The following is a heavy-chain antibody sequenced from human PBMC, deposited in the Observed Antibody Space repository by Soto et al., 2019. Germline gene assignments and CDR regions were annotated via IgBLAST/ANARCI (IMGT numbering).Heavy chain of an antibody. CDR3: ARGDFWSGYYTGAWYNWFDP. D-gene: IGHD3-3*01. J-gene: IGHJ5*02. CDR2: INHSGST. CDR1: GGSFSGYY. V-gene: IGHV4-34*01. Sequence: SETLSLTCAVYGGSFSGYYWSWIRQPPGKGLEWIGEINHSGSTNYNPSLKGRVTISVDTSKNQFSLKLSSVTAADTAVYYCARGDFWSGYYTGAWYNWFDPWGQGTLVTVSS.